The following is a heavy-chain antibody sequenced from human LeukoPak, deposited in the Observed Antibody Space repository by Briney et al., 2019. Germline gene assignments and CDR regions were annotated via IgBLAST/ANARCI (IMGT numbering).Heavy chain of an antibody. Sequence: GSSVKVSCKASGGTFNTYGISWVRQAPGQGLEWMGIINPSGGSTSYAQKFQGRVTMTRDTSTSTVYMELSSLRSEDTAVYYCARGDRIYGGGIDYWGQGTLVTVSS. CDR3: ARGDRIYGGGIDY. CDR2: INPSGGST. J-gene: IGHJ4*02. D-gene: IGHD4-23*01. CDR1: GGTFNTYG. V-gene: IGHV1-46*02.